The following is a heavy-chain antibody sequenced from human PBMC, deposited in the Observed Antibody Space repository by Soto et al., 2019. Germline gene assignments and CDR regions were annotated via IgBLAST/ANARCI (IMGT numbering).Heavy chain of an antibody. CDR3: ARRTQQALTTVTTVEYYYHMDV. D-gene: IGHD4-17*01. CDR1: GYTFTSYG. J-gene: IGHJ6*03. CDR2: ISVYNGNT. V-gene: IGHV1-18*01. Sequence: QVQLVQSGAEVKEPGASVKVSCKASGYTFTSYGISWVRQAPGQGLEWMGWISVYNGNTKNARKFQGRVTMTTDTATSTAYMEVRSLRSDDTAVYYCARRTQQALTTVTTVEYYYHMDVWGKGTTVTVSS.